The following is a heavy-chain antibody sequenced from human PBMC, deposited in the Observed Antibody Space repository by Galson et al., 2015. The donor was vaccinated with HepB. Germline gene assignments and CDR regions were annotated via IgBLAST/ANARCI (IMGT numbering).Heavy chain of an antibody. V-gene: IGHV1-18*01. J-gene: IGHJ6*03. CDR2: ISAYNGNT. Sequence: SVKVSCKAPGYTFTSYGISWVRQAPGQGLEWMGWISAYNGNTNYAQKLQGRVTMTTDTSTSTAYMELRSLRSDDTAVYYCARVIPRYGGVSYYYYYMDVWGKGTTVTVSS. CDR1: GYTFTSYG. D-gene: IGHD2-21*01. CDR3: ARVIPRYGGVSYYYYYMDV.